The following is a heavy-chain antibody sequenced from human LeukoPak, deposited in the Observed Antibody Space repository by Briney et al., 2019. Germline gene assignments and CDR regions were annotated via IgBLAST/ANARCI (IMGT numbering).Heavy chain of an antibody. CDR1: GGSVSSGSYY. CDR2: ISYSGST. CDR3: ARIKNMGGYYYDSSGYYFFDC. Sequence: PSETLSLTCTVSGGSVSSGSYYWSWIRQPPGKGLEWIGYISYSGSTNYNPSLKSRVTITVDTSKNQFSLKLSSVTAADTAVYFCARIKNMGGYYYDSSGYYFFDCWGQGTLVTVSS. D-gene: IGHD3-22*01. V-gene: IGHV4-61*01. J-gene: IGHJ4*02.